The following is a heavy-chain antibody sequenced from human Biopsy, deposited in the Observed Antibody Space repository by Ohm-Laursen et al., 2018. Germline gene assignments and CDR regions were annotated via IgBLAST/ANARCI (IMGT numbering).Heavy chain of an antibody. Sequence: ASVKVSCKVSGYAVTELSMHWVRQVPGKGLEWMGGFAPENGKTIYAQKFQGRVTMTEDTSTDTAYMELSSLRSEDTAVYYCAADINVWNVNYWGQGTQVTVSS. V-gene: IGHV1-24*01. J-gene: IGHJ4*02. D-gene: IGHD1-1*01. CDR3: AADINVWNVNY. CDR1: GYAVTELS. CDR2: FAPENGKT.